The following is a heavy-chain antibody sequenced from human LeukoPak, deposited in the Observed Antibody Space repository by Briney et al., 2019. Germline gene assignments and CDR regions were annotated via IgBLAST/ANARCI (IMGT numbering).Heavy chain of an antibody. Sequence: PSETLSLTCTVSGGSLNNYFWTWIRQPPGKGLQWIGYISYGETTSYNPSLKSRVTMSLETSKNQFSLRLTSVTAADTAVYYCARVPVAAREYFDYWGQGTLVTVSS. CDR1: GGSLNNYF. D-gene: IGHD6-19*01. J-gene: IGHJ4*02. CDR2: ISYGETT. V-gene: IGHV4-59*01. CDR3: ARVPVAAREYFDY.